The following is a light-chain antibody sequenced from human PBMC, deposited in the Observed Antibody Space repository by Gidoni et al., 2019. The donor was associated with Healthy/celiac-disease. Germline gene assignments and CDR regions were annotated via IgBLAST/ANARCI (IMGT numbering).Light chain of an antibody. V-gene: IGKV3-11*01. CDR2: DAS. J-gene: IGKJ4*01. CDR1: QSVSSY. CDR3: QQRSNWPSLT. Sequence: EIVLTQSPATLSLSPGERATLSCRASQSVSSYLAWYQQKPGQAPRLLIYDASSGSGTDFTLTISSLEHEDFAVYYCQQRSNWPSLTFGGGTKVEIK.